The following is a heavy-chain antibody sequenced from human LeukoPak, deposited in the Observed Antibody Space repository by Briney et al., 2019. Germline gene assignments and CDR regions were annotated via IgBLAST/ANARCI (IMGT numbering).Heavy chain of an antibody. CDR2: INYSGRT. CDR3: ARRGSGKDWFDP. CDR1: GGSISSSEYY. D-gene: IGHD3-16*01. Sequence: SETLSLTCIVSGGSISSSEYYWGWIRQPPGKGLEWIASINYSGRTYYNVSLKSRVTISVDTSKNQFSLQLSSVTAADTAVFYCARRGSGKDWFDPWGQGTLDTVSS. J-gene: IGHJ5*02. V-gene: IGHV4-39*01.